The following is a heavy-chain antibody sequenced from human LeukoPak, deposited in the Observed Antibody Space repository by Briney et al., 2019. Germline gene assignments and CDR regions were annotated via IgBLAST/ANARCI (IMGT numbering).Heavy chain of an antibody. Sequence: GGSLRLSCAASGFTFSNHWMHWVRQAPGKGLVWVSRITSDGSSTTYADSVKGRFTISRDSAKNTLYLQMNNLRAEDTAVYYCARDYRTSMDYWGQGTLVTVSS. J-gene: IGHJ4*02. V-gene: IGHV3-74*01. D-gene: IGHD2-2*01. CDR1: GFTFSNHW. CDR3: ARDYRTSMDY. CDR2: ITSDGSST.